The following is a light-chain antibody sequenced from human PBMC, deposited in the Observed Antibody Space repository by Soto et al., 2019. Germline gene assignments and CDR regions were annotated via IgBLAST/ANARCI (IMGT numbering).Light chain of an antibody. J-gene: IGLJ2*01. V-gene: IGLV2-23*03. CDR1: SSDVGSYNL. Sequence: QSALTQPASVSGSPGQSITISCTGTSSDVGSYNLVSWYQQHPGKAPKLMIYEGSKRPLGVSNRFSGSKSGNTASLTISGVQAEDEDDYCSSSYAGSSTFLFGGGTKVTVL. CDR2: EGS. CDR3: SSYAGSSTFL.